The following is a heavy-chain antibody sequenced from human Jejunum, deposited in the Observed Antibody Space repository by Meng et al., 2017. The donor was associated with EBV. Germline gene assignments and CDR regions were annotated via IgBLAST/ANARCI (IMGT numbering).Heavy chain of an antibody. Sequence: EVQLVGSGGGLLKLGESFRLSVAAFGLTLPTSTMTWARQAPGKGLEWVGGIKRTTDGGTTDYAAPVKGRFTISRDDSKNTLYLQMNSLKTEDTAVYYCTDVGGDMIWGQGILVTVSS. J-gene: IGHJ4*02. CDR3: TDVGGDMI. V-gene: IGHV3-15*01. CDR2: IKRTTDGGTT. D-gene: IGHD3-16*01. CDR1: GLTLPTST.